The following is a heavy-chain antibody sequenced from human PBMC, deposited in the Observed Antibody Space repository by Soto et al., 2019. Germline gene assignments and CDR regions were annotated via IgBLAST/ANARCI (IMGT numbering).Heavy chain of an antibody. Sequence: PRGSLRLSCAASGFTFSSYALSWVRQAPGKGLEWVSSISGSGGYTYYADSVQGRFTLSRDNSKNTLYLQMSSLSAEDTAVYYCAKHYCGSGTSCFDAFDIWGQGTMVTVAS. CDR2: ISGSGGYT. CDR1: GFTFSSYA. V-gene: IGHV3-23*01. D-gene: IGHD2-2*01. CDR3: AKHYCGSGTSCFDAFDI. J-gene: IGHJ3*02.